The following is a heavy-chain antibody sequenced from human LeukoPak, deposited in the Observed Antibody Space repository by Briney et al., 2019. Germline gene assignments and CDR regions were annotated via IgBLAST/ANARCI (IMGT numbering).Heavy chain of an antibody. V-gene: IGHV3-48*01. CDR1: GFTFSSYS. CDR3: ASSGSYRFDY. J-gene: IGHJ4*02. CDR2: ITASGTAM. D-gene: IGHD1-26*01. Sequence: GGSLRLSCAASGFTFSSYSMNWVRQAPGKGLEWVSHITASGTAMFYADSVKGRFTISRDNAKNSLYLQMNSLRVEDTAVYYCASSGSYRFDYWGQGTLVTVSS.